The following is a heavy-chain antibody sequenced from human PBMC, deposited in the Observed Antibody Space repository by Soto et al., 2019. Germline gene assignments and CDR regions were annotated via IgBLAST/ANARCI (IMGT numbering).Heavy chain of an antibody. CDR2: ISSSSSYI. D-gene: IGHD5-12*01. Sequence: PGGSLRLSCAASGFTFSSYSMNWVRQAPGKGLEWVSSISSSSSYIYYADSVKGRFTISRDNAKNSLYLQMNSLRAEDTAVYYCATGRGDIVATIYAFDIWGQGTMATVSS. CDR3: ATGRGDIVATIYAFDI. V-gene: IGHV3-21*01. CDR1: GFTFSSYS. J-gene: IGHJ3*02.